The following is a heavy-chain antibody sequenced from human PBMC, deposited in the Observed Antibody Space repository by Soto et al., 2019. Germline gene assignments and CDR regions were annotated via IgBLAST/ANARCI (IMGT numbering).Heavy chain of an antibody. V-gene: IGHV3-64*01. J-gene: IGHJ6*03. CDR3: ARRGYGSRWPNVYLDV. Sequence: LRLSCAASGFTFSNYEMHWVRQAPGKGLEYVSGISNNGAHTDYAKSVKGRFTISRDNSENTLYLQMGSLRAEDMALYYCARRGYGSRWPNVYLDVWGKGTTVTVSS. D-gene: IGHD6-13*01. CDR2: ISNNGAHT. CDR1: GFTFSNYE.